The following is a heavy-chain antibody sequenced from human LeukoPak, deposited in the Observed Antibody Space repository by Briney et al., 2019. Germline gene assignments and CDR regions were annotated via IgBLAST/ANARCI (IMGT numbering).Heavy chain of an antibody. J-gene: IGHJ3*02. CDR3: AKRDGYKSGAVDI. Sequence: GGSLRLSCAASGFTFSSYAMSGVRQAPGKGLEWVSTINGGGDSTNHADSVKGRFTISRDNSKNTLYLQMNSLRAEDTAVYYCAKRDGYKSGAVDIWGQGTMVTVSS. V-gene: IGHV3-23*01. D-gene: IGHD5-24*01. CDR2: INGGGDST. CDR1: GFTFSSYA.